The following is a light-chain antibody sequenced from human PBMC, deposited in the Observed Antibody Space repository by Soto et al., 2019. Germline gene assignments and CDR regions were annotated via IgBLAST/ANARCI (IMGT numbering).Light chain of an antibody. V-gene: IGKV3-15*01. J-gene: IGKJ4*01. Sequence: EIVMTRSPATLSVSPGERATLSCRASQSISSNLAWYQQKPGQAPRLLIHGASTRATGIPARFSGSGSGTEFTLAISGLQSEDFALYYCQQYNNWPLTFGGGTKVEIK. CDR2: GAS. CDR1: QSISSN. CDR3: QQYNNWPLT.